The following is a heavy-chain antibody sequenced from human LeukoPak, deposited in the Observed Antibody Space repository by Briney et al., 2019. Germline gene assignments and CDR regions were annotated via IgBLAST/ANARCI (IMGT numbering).Heavy chain of an antibody. CDR2: ISYDGRNE. J-gene: IGHJ6*02. CDR3: ARGAYQLVYYYTMDV. V-gene: IGHV3-30-3*01. CDR1: GFTFSSYA. D-gene: IGHD2-2*02. Sequence: PGRSLRLSCAASGFTFSSYAMHWVRQAPGKGLQWVAVISYDGRNEYYPDSVKGRFTISRDNSKNTLHLQMNNLRVEETAVYYCARGAYQLVYYYTMDVWGQGTTVTVSS.